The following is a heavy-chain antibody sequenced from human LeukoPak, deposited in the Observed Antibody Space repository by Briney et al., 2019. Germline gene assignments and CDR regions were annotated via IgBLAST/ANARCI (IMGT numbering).Heavy chain of an antibody. CDR1: SGSISSGVYY. J-gene: IGHJ4*02. CDR2: IHYSGAT. D-gene: IGHD3-22*01. V-gene: IGHV4-31*03. Sequence: SETLSLTCTVSSGSISSGVYYWSWIRQYPGEGLEWIGYIHYSGATYSNPSLESRVTISVDTSNNQFSLNLSSVTAADTAVYYCARSHDSGGFPFDYGGQGTPVTVSS. CDR3: ARSHDSGGFPFDY.